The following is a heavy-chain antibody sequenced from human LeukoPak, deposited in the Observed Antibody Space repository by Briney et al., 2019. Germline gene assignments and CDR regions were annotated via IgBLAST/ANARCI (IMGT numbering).Heavy chain of an antibody. Sequence: PGGSLRLSCAASGFTSTDSAMNWVSQAPGKGMGWVSVLIGSSGSTDYADSVKGRFTISRDNSKNTLFLQMNSLRAEDTAIYYCAKGAYDYIEIGYFDSWGQGTLVTVSS. CDR3: AKGAYDYIEIGYFDS. V-gene: IGHV3-23*01. D-gene: IGHD5-12*01. CDR2: LIGSSGST. CDR1: GFTSTDSA. J-gene: IGHJ4*02.